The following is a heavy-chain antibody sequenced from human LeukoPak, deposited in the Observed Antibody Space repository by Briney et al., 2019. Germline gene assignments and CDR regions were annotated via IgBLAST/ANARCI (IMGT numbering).Heavy chain of an antibody. D-gene: IGHD7-27*01. V-gene: IGHV4-34*01. CDR3: ARVLSGAATPGFDY. CDR1: GGSFSGYY. Sequence: PSETLSLTCAVYGGSFSGYYWSWIRQPPGKGLEWIGEINHSGSTNYNPSLKSRVTISVDTSKNQFSLKLSSVTAADTAVYYCARVLSGAATPGFDYWGQGTLVTVSS. CDR2: INHSGST. J-gene: IGHJ4*02.